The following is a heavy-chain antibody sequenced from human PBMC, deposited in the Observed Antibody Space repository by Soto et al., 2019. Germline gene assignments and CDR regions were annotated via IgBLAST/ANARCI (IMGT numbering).Heavy chain of an antibody. CDR2: TSSSSSTI. J-gene: IGHJ6*02. CDR1: GFTFSSYS. CDR3: ARVGSHYYGSGSFGADV. D-gene: IGHD3-10*01. Sequence: GGSLRLSCAASGFTFSSYSMNWVRQAPGKGLEWVSYTSSSSSTIYYADSVKGRFTISRDNAKNSLYLQMNSLRDEDTAVYYCARVGSHYYGSGSFGADVWGQGTTVTVSS. V-gene: IGHV3-48*02.